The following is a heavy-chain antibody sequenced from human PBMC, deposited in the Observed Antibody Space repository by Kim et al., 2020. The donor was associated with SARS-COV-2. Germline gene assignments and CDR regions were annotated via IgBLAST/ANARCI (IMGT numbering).Heavy chain of an antibody. CDR1: GFTFSSYA. CDR3: AKGGSSSWYGEYFQH. D-gene: IGHD6-13*01. CDR2: ISGSGGST. V-gene: IGHV3-23*01. Sequence: GGSLRLSCAASGFTFSSYAMSWVRQAPGKGLEWVSAISGSGGSTYYADSVKGRFTISRDNSKNTLYLQMNSLRAEDTAVYYCAKGGSSSWYGEYFQHWGQGTLVTVSS. J-gene: IGHJ1*01.